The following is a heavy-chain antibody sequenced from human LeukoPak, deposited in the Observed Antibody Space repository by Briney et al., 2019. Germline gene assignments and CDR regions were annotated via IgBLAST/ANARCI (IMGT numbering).Heavy chain of an antibody. J-gene: IGHJ1*01. Sequence: GASVKVSCKASGYTFTSYGISWVRQAPGQGLEWMGWISAYNGNTNYAQKLQGRVTMTTDTSTSTAYMELRSLRSDDTAVYCCVGSWSNEYFQHWGQGTLVTVSS. V-gene: IGHV1-18*04. CDR1: GYTFTSYG. CDR2: ISAYNGNT. CDR3: VGSWSNEYFQH. D-gene: IGHD6-13*01.